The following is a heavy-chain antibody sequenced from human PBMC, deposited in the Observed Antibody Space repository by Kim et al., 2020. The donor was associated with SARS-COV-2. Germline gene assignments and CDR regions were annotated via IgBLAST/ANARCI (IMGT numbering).Heavy chain of an antibody. Sequence: SETLSLTCAVYGGSFSGYYWSWIRQPPGKGLEWIGEINHSGSTNYNPSLKSRVTISVDTSKNQFSLKLSSVTAADTAVYYCARGLGFLYYYYYMDVWGKG. CDR3: ARGLGFLYYYYYMDV. CDR2: INHSGST. J-gene: IGHJ6*03. CDR1: GGSFSGYY. V-gene: IGHV4-34*01.